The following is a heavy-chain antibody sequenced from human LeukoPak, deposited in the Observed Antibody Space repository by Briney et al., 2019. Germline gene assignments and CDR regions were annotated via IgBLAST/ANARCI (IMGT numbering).Heavy chain of an antibody. CDR2: IYHSGST. CDR3: ARVGFGGY. V-gene: IGHV4-38-2*02. CDR1: GYSISSGYY. Sequence: SETLSLTCTVSGYSISSGYYWGWIRQPPGKGLEWIGSIYHSGSTYYNPSLKSRVTISVDTSKNQFSLKLSSVTAADTAVYYCARVGFGGYWGQGILVTVSS. D-gene: IGHD3-10*01. J-gene: IGHJ4*02.